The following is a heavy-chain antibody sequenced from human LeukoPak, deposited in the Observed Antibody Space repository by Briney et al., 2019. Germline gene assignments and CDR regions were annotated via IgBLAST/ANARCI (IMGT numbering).Heavy chain of an antibody. V-gene: IGHV3-23*01. CDR3: AKLDIVVVVAATLADY. CDR2: ISGSGGST. CDR1: GFTFSSYG. J-gene: IGHJ4*02. D-gene: IGHD2-15*01. Sequence: GGSLRLSCAASGFTFSSYGMSWVRQAPGKGLEWVSAISGSGGSTYYADSVKGRFTIPRDNSKNTLYLQMNSLRAEDTAVYYRAKLDIVVVVAATLADYWGQGTLVTVSS.